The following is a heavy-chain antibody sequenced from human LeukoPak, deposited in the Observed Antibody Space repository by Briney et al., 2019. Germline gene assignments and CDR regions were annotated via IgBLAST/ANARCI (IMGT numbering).Heavy chain of an antibody. V-gene: IGHV1-2*06. CDR2: INPNSGDT. CDR1: GYTFTGFY. Sequence: ASVKVSCKASGYTFTGFYMHWVRQAPGQGLEWMGRINPNSGDTNYAQKFQGRVTMTRDTSISTAHMELSRLTSDDTAVYYCARVHDSSGYVVGYWGQGTLVTVSS. CDR3: ARVHDSSGYVVGY. J-gene: IGHJ4*02. D-gene: IGHD3-22*01.